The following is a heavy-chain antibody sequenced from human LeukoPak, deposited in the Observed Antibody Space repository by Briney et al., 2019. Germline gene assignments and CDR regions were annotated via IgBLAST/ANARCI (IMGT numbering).Heavy chain of an antibody. J-gene: IGHJ4*02. Sequence: GGPLRLSCAASGLPFSSFRMHWVRQAPGKGLVWFSHINSDGSSKNNADSVEGRFTISRDNAKKTLYLQMNSLRAEDTAVYYCARPGSAPYFFWGQGTLVTVSS. CDR2: INSDGSSK. D-gene: IGHD1-14*01. V-gene: IGHV3-74*01. CDR1: GLPFSSFR. CDR3: ARPGSAPYFF.